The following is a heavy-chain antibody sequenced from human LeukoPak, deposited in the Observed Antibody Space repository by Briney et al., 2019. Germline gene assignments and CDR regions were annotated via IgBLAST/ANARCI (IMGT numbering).Heavy chain of an antibody. D-gene: IGHD2-15*01. Sequence: GGSLRLSCAASGFTFSRHWMYWVGQAPGKGLEWVANIKQDGSAKPYVDSVKGRFTISRDNAKNSLFLQMNSLRAEDTAVYYCARDNGWSADFWVQGTLVTVSS. V-gene: IGHV3-7*03. CDR3: ARDNGWSADF. CDR1: GFTFSRHW. J-gene: IGHJ4*02. CDR2: IKQDGSAK.